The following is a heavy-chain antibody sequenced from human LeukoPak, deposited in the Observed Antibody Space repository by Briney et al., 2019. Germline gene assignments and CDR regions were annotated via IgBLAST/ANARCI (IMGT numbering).Heavy chain of an antibody. CDR3: ARYSSSWSYYYYYYMDV. CDR2: IYYSGST. D-gene: IGHD6-13*01. Sequence: SETLSLTCTVSGGSISSGGYYWSWLRQHPGKGLEWIGYIYYSGSTYYNPSLKSRVTISVNTSKNQFSLKLSSVTAADTAVYYCARYSSSWSYYYYYYMDVWGKGTTVTVSS. V-gene: IGHV4-31*03. J-gene: IGHJ6*03. CDR1: GGSISSGGYY.